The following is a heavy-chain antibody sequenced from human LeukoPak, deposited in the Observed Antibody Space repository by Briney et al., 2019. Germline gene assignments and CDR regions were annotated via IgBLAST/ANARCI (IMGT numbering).Heavy chain of an antibody. CDR3: ARRGYYYMDV. Sequence: SETLSLTCTVSGYSISSGYYWSWIRQPPGKGLEWIGEINHSGSTNYNPSLKSRVTISVDTSKNQFSLKLSSVTAADTAVYYCARRGYYYMDVWGKGTTVTISS. V-gene: IGHV4-38-2*02. CDR2: INHSGST. J-gene: IGHJ6*03. CDR1: GYSISSGYY.